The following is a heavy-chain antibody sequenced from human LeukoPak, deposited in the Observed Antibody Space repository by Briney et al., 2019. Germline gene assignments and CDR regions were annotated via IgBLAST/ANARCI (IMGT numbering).Heavy chain of an antibody. CDR1: GYTFTNYY. Sequence: GASVKVSCKASGYTFTNYYVHWVRQAPGQGLEWMGVINPSGGSTNYAQKFQGRVTVTRDTSTGTVYMELSSLRSEDTAVYYCARDSTVTTFRGCVDPWGQGTLVTVSS. J-gene: IGHJ5*02. V-gene: IGHV1-46*01. CDR2: INPSGGST. CDR3: ARDSTVTTFRGCVDP. D-gene: IGHD4-17*01.